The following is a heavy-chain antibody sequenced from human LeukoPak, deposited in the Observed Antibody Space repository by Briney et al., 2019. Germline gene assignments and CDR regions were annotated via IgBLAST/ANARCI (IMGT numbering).Heavy chain of an antibody. D-gene: IGHD4-23*01. CDR2: IYYSGST. CDR3: AGDPACGGNPGFDY. CDR1: GGSISSGDYY. Sequence: SETLSLTCTVSGGSISSGDYYWSWLRQPPGKGLEWFGYIYYSGSTYYNPSLKSRVTISVDTSKNQFSLKLSSVTAADTAVYYCAGDPACGGNPGFDYWGQGTLVTVSS. J-gene: IGHJ4*02. V-gene: IGHV4-30-4*08.